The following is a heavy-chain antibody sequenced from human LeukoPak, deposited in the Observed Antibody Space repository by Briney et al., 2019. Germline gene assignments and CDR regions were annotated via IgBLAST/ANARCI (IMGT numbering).Heavy chain of an antibody. Sequence: PGGSLMLSCAASGFTVSNYCMSWVRQPLGKGREWLASINQDGGEKFYVNSVEGRFTIYRDNAKNSLYMHVNSLRAEDTAVYYCARDIYGGNDYWGKGTLLTVSS. D-gene: IGHD4/OR15-4a*01. V-gene: IGHV3-7*04. J-gene: IGHJ4*02. CDR1: GFTVSNYC. CDR3: ARDIYGGNDY. CDR2: INQDGGEK.